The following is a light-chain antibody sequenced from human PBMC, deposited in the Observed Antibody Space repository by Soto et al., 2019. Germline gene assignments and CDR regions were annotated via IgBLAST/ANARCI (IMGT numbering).Light chain of an antibody. CDR1: SSNIGGNS. CDR2: SNN. V-gene: IGLV1-44*01. Sequence: QSLLTQAPSASGTPGQRVTISCSGSSSNIGGNSVSWYQQFPGTAPKLLMYSNNQRPSGVPDRFSGSKSGTSASLAISGLQSEDEADYYCASWDDSLNGRVFGGGTKLTVL. J-gene: IGLJ3*02. CDR3: ASWDDSLNGRV.